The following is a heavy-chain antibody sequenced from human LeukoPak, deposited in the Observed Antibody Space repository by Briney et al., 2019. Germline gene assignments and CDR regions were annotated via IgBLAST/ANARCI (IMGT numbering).Heavy chain of an antibody. CDR3: ARHPSYCSGGTCYFSFFDY. CDR1: GGSFSGYY. CDR2: INHSGST. V-gene: IGHV4-34*01. D-gene: IGHD2-15*01. J-gene: IGHJ4*02. Sequence: PSETLSLTCAVYGGSFSGYYWSWIRQPPGKGLEWIGEINHSGSTNYNPSLKSRVTISVDTSKNHFSLELTSVTAADTAVYYCARHPSYCSGGTCYFSFFDYWGQGTLVTVSS.